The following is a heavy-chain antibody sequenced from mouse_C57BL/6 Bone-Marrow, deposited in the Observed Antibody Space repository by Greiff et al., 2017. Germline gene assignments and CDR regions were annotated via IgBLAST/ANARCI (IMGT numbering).Heavy chain of an antibody. CDR3: ARWDYYGSSLRFDY. CDR2: IYPRSGNT. D-gene: IGHD1-1*01. J-gene: IGHJ2*01. CDR1: GYTFTSYG. V-gene: IGHV1-81*01. Sequence: VQLQQSGAELARPGASVKLSCKASGYTFTSYGISWVKQRTGQGLEWIGEIYPRSGNTYYNEKFKGKATLTADKSSSTAYMELRSLTSEDSAVYFCARWDYYGSSLRFDYWGQGTTLTVSS.